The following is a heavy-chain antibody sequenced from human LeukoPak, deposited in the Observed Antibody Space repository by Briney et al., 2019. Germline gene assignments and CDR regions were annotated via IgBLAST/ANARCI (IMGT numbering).Heavy chain of an antibody. V-gene: IGHV4-59*01. D-gene: IGHD2-2*01. J-gene: IGHJ4*02. CDR2: IYYSGST. CDR1: GVSISNYY. Sequence: PSETLSLTCTVSGVSISNYYWSWIRQPPGKGLEWVGYIYYSGSTNYNPSLKSRVTISVDTSKNQFSLKLSSVTAADTAVYYCARVAHCSSTTCYQGIFDYWGQGTLVTVSS. CDR3: ARVAHCSSTTCYQGIFDY.